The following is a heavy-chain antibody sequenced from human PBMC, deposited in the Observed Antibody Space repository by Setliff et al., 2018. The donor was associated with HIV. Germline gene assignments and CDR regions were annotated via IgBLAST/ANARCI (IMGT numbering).Heavy chain of an antibody. D-gene: IGHD2-15*01. Sequence: ASVKVSCKASGYTFTSSAVVWVRQAPGQGLEWMGWINTNTGNPTYAQGFTGRFVFSLDTSVSTAYLQISSLKAEDTAVYYCAREVVVAGVHYYNMDVWGKGTTVTSP. CDR3: AREVVVAGVHYYNMDV. CDR1: GYTFTSSA. CDR2: INTNTGNP. J-gene: IGHJ6*03. V-gene: IGHV7-4-1*02.